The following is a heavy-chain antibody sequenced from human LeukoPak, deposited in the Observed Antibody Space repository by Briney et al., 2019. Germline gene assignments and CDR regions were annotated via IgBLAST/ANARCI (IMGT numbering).Heavy chain of an antibody. D-gene: IGHD6-19*01. V-gene: IGHV4-61*01. CDR2: MYYTGAT. J-gene: IGHJ4*02. CDR1: GGSISSNTYH. CDR3: ARFRGSGWYYFDS. Sequence: SESLSLTCTVSGGSISSNTYHWSWIRQPPGKGLEWIGYMYYTGATSHNPSLKSRVTISLDTSKNQFSLKLHSVTAADTAVYYCARFRGSGWYYFDSWGQGTLVTLSS.